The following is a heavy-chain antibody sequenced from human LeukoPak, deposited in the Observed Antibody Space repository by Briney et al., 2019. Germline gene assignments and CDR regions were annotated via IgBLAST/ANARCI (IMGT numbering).Heavy chain of an antibody. D-gene: IGHD5-18*01. CDR2: INHSGST. CDR3: ARRRGYSYGHHYCYYMDV. J-gene: IGHJ6*03. Sequence: SETLSLTCAVYGGSFSGYYWSWIRQPPGKGLEWIGEINHSGSTNYNPSLKSRVTISVDTSKNQFSLKLNSVTAADTAVYYCARRRGYSYGHHYCYYMDVWGKGTTVTVSS. V-gene: IGHV4-34*01. CDR1: GGSFSGYY.